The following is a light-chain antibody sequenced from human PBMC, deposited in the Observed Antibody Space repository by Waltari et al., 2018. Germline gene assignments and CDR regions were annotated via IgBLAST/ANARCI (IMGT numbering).Light chain of an antibody. CDR2: EVS. V-gene: IGLV2-14*01. Sequence: QSALTQPASVSGSPGQSITISCTGTTSDVGAYNHVSWYQQHPGKAPKLMIYEVSNRPSWVSNRFSGSKSGNTASLTISGLQAEDEADYYCHSYTTSSTRVFGGGTKVTVL. J-gene: IGLJ3*02. CDR3: HSYTTSSTRV. CDR1: TSDVGAYNH.